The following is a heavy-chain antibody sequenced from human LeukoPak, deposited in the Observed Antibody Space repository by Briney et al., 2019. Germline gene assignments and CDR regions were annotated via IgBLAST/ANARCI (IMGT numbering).Heavy chain of an antibody. J-gene: IGHJ4*02. CDR1: GFHFSSYA. D-gene: IGHD2-15*01. CDR3: AKGGGHAYFDY. V-gene: IGHV3-23*01. CDR2: ISGSGGST. Sequence: GSLRLSFAASGFHFSSYAMSWVRPAPGKGLEWVSGISGSGGSTYYADSVKGRFTISRDNSKNTLYLQMNSLRAEDTAVYYCAKGGGHAYFDYWGQGTLVTVSS.